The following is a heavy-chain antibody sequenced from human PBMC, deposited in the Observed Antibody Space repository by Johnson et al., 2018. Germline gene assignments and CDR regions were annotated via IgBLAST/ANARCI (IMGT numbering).Heavy chain of an antibody. CDR3: AKFYSSIWYNWGHYYVDV. Sequence: VQLLETGGGVVQPGTSLRLSCEASGFTFSSFGMHWVRQAPGKGLDWVAVMSDDGRDIYYADSVKGRFTIPRDNSKNTLFLQMNSLRAEDTAVYYCAKFYSSIWYNWGHYYVDVWGKGTTVIVSS. CDR1: GFTFSSFG. V-gene: IGHV3-30*18. CDR2: MSDDGRDI. J-gene: IGHJ6*03. D-gene: IGHD6-13*01.